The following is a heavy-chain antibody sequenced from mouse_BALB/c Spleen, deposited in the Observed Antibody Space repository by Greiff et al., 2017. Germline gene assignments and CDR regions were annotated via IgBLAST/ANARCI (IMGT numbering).Heavy chain of an antibody. CDR2: INPGSGGT. CDR1: GYAFINSF. V-gene: IGHV1-54*01. J-gene: IGHJ2*01. CDR3: ARRDSFDY. Sequence: QVQLQQSGAELVRPGPSVKVSCKASGYAFINSFIEWVKRRPGQGLEWIGGINPGSGGTNYNEKFKGKATLTADKSSSTAYMQLSSLTSDDSAVYFCARRDSFDYWGQGTTLTVSS. D-gene: IGHD3-3*01.